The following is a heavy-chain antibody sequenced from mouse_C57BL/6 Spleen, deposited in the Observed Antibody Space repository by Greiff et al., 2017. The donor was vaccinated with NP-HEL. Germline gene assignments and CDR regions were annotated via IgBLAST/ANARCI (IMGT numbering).Heavy chain of an antibody. D-gene: IGHD1-1*01. CDR2: IDPSDSYT. J-gene: IGHJ2*01. CDR1: GYTFTSYW. CDR3: ASGPGSSYHFDY. Sequence: QVQLQQSGAELVRPGTSVKLSCKASGYTFTSYWMHWVKQRPGQGLEWIGVIDPSDSYTNYNQKFKGKATLTVDTSSSTAYMQLSSLTSGDSAVYYCASGPGSSYHFDYWGQGTTLTVSS. V-gene: IGHV1-59*01.